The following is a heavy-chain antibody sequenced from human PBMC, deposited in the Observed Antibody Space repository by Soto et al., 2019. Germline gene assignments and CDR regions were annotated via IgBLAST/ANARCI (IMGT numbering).Heavy chain of an antibody. Sequence: QVQLVQSGGEVKKPGSSVKVACKASGGTFNNYVVNWVRQAPGQGLEWMGGILPIFATANYAQKFQGRVTITAYKSTSTAYMELTSLSSEDTTVYYCAGRCDSTTCLGHFASLGQGTLVTVAS. V-gene: IGHV1-69*06. CDR1: GGTFNNYV. CDR2: ILPIFATA. J-gene: IGHJ4*02. CDR3: AGRCDSTTCLGHFAS. D-gene: IGHD2-2*01.